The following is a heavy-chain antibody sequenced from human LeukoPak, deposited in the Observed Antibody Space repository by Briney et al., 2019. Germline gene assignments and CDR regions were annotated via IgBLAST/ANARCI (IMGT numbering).Heavy chain of an antibody. Sequence: GASVKVSCKASGYTFSSYAIHRVRQAPGQRLEWMGWINAGNGNTKYSQKLQARVTITRDTSASTAYMELSSLRSEDTAVYYCARGCGADCPNAEYFHHWGQGTLVTVSS. J-gene: IGHJ1*01. CDR1: GYTFSSYA. CDR2: INAGNGNT. CDR3: ARGCGADCPNAEYFHH. V-gene: IGHV1-3*01. D-gene: IGHD2-21*02.